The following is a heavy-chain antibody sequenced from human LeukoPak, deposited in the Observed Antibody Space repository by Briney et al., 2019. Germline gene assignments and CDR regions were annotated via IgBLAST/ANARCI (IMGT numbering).Heavy chain of an antibody. V-gene: IGHV4-59*01. J-gene: IGHJ5*02. CDR2: IYYSGST. Sequence: SETLSLTCTVSGGSISSYYWSWIRQPPGKGLEWIGYIYYSGSTNYNPSLKSRVTISVDTSKNQFSLKLSSVTAADTAVYYCARGRTYYYDSSGALRFDPWGQGTLVTVSS. CDR3: ARGRTYYYDSSGALRFDP. D-gene: IGHD3-22*01. CDR1: GGSISSYY.